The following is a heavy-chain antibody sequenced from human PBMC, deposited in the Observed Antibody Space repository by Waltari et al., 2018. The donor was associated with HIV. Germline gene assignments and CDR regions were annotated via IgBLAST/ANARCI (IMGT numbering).Heavy chain of an antibody. D-gene: IGHD3-10*01. J-gene: IGHJ6*02. V-gene: IGHV3-74*01. Sequence: EVQLVESGGGLVQPGGFLRLSCAASGFTLRSSWMHWVRQAPGKGLVWVSRIHSDGSSTSYADFVKGRFTISRDNAKNTLYLEMNSLRAEDTAVYYCARREATVVRGVYYYGMDVWGQGTTVTVSS. CDR3: ARREATVVRGVYYYGMDV. CDR2: IHSDGSST. CDR1: GFTLRSSW.